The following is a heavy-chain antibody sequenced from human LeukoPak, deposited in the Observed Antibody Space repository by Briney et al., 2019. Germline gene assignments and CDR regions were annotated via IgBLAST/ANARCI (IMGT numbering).Heavy chain of an antibody. J-gene: IGHJ4*02. CDR3: AREGYYDSSGYYPPAYYFDY. D-gene: IGHD3-22*01. Sequence: SVKVSCKASGGTFTSYAISWVRQAPGQGLEWMGRIIPIFGIANYAQKFQGRVTITADKSTSTAYMELSSLRSEDTAVYYCAREGYYDSSGYYPPAYYFDYWGRGTLVTVSS. CDR1: GGTFTSYA. V-gene: IGHV1-69*04. CDR2: IIPIFGIA.